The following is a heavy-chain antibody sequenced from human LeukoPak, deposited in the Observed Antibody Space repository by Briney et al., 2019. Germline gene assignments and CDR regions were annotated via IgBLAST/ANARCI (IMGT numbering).Heavy chain of an antibody. CDR2: IYSGGST. Sequence: SGGSLRLSCAASGFTVSSNYMSWVRQAPGKGLEWVSVIYSGGSTYYADSVKGRFTISRDNSKNTLYLQMNSLRAEDTAVYYCARDLYYYDSSGYYDYYYYYGMDVWGQGTTVTVSS. J-gene: IGHJ6*02. D-gene: IGHD3-22*01. V-gene: IGHV3-53*01. CDR3: ARDLYYYDSSGYYDYYYYYGMDV. CDR1: GFTVSSNY.